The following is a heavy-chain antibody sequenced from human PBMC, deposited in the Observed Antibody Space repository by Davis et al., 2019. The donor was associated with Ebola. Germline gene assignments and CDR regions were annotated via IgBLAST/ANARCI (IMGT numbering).Heavy chain of an antibody. CDR2: IRYDGSNK. V-gene: IGHV3-30*02. CDR3: ARGIRYSGYYYYGVDV. Sequence: GGSLRLSCAASGFTFSSYWMHWVSQAPGKGLEWVAFIRYDGSNKYYADSVKGRFTISRDNAKNTLYLQMNSLRAEDTAVYYCARGIRYSGYYYYGVDVWGQGTTVTVSS. J-gene: IGHJ6*02. D-gene: IGHD5-12*01. CDR1: GFTFSSYW.